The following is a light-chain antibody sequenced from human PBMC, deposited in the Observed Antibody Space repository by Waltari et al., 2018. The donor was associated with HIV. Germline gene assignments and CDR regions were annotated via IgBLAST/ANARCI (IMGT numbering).Light chain of an antibody. V-gene: IGLV9-49*01. Sequence: QPVLTQPPSASASLGASVTLTCTLSSGSSNYKVAWSQRQPGKGPRFVMRVGTGGIVGSKGDGIPDRFSVLGSGLNRYLTINNIQEEDESDYYCGADHGSGSNWVFGGGTKLTVL. J-gene: IGLJ2*01. CDR1: SGSSNYK. CDR3: GADHGSGSNWV. CDR2: VGTGGIVG.